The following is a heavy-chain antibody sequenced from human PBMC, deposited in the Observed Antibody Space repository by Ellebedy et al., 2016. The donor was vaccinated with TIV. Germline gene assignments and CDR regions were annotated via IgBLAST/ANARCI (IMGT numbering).Heavy chain of an antibody. CDR2: ISSSSSYT. V-gene: IGHV3-11*06. CDR1: GFTFSDYY. J-gene: IGHJ4*02. CDR3: ARVSRAANLYYGDYVDY. D-gene: IGHD4-17*01. Sequence: GESLKISXAASGFTFSDYYMSWIRQAPGKGLEWVSYISSSSSYTNYADSVKGRFTISRDNAKNSLYLQMNSLRAEDTAVYYCARVSRAANLYYGDYVDYWGQGTLVTVSS.